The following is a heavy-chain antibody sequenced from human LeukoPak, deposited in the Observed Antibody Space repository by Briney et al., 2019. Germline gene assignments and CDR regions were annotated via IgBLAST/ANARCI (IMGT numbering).Heavy chain of an antibody. CDR2: ISGSGGST. CDR1: GFTFSSYA. V-gene: IGHV3-23*01. D-gene: IGHD2-2*01. CDR3: AKDSEAGYCSSTSCYSDY. Sequence: PGGSLRLSCAASGFTFSSYAMSWVRQAPGKGLEWVSAISGSGGSTYYADSVKGRFTISRDNSKNTLYLQMNSLRAEDTAVYYCAKDSEAGYCSSTSCYSDYWGQGTLVTVSS. J-gene: IGHJ4*02.